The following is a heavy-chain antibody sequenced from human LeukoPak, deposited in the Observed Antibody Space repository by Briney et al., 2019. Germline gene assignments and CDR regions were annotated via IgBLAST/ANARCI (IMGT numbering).Heavy chain of an antibody. CDR1: VYTFTGYD. Sequence: ASVKDSCKASVYTFTGYDMHWVRQSPGQGLEWMGWINPNTGGTHYAQKFQGRVTMTRDTSITTAYMELSRLRSDDTAVYYCARNDILTANDYWGQGALVTVSS. CDR2: INPNTGGT. V-gene: IGHV1-2*02. CDR3: ARNDILTANDY. J-gene: IGHJ4*02. D-gene: IGHD3-9*01.